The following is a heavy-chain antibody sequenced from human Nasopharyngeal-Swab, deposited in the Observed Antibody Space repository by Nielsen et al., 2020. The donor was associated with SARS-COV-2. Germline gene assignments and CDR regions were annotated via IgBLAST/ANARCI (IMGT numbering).Heavy chain of an antibody. CDR3: GGVDFDS. D-gene: IGHD3-16*01. V-gene: IGHV3-7*03. J-gene: IGHJ4*02. CDR2: IKEDGDEI. Sequence: VRQAPGKGLEWVATIKEDGDEIYYVDSVKGRFTISRDNSKNTLYLQMNSLRAEDTAVYYCGGVDFDSWGQGTLVTVSS.